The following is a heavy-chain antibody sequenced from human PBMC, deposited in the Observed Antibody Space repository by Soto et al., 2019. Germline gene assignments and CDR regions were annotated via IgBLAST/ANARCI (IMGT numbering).Heavy chain of an antibody. Sequence: VGSLRLSCAASGFTFSSYGMHWVRQAPGKGLEWVAVISYDGSNKYYADSVKGRFTISRDNSKNTLYLQMNSLRAEDTAVYYCAKGGLLQLAIDYWGQGTLVTVSS. CDR1: GFTFSSYG. CDR2: ISYDGSNK. V-gene: IGHV3-30*18. CDR3: AKGGLLQLAIDY. D-gene: IGHD6-13*01. J-gene: IGHJ4*02.